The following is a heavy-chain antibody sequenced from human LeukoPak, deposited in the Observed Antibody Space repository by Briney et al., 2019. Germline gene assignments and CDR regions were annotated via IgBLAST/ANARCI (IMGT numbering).Heavy chain of an antibody. Sequence: GGSLRLSCAASGFTFSDYALGWVRQAPGRGLEWVATLSGSGAGTYYSDSVQGRFTISRDNSKRTLFLQMNSLRAEDTALYYCAKDMNLGYYYGSGSYYPTRVYYGMDVWGQGTTVTVSS. CDR3: AKDMNLGYYYGSGSYYPTRVYYGMDV. D-gene: IGHD3-10*01. CDR2: LSGSGAGT. V-gene: IGHV3-23*01. CDR1: GFTFSDYA. J-gene: IGHJ6*02.